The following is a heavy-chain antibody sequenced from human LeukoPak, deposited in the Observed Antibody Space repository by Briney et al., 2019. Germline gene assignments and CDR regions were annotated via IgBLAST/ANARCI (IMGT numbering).Heavy chain of an antibody. CDR3: AAGLGYSSGWYKFRDAFDI. CDR1: GGSLSGYY. Sequence: PSETLSLTCAVYGGSLSGYYWSWIRQPPGKGLEWIGEINHSGGTNYNPSLKSRVTISVDTSKNQFSLKLSSVTAADTAVYYYAAGLGYSSGWYKFRDAFDIWGQGTMVTVSS. CDR2: INHSGGT. V-gene: IGHV4-34*01. D-gene: IGHD6-19*01. J-gene: IGHJ3*02.